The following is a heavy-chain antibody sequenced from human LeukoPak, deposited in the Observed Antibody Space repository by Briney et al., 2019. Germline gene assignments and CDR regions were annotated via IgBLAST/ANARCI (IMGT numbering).Heavy chain of an antibody. CDR2: IWYDGSNK. CDR1: GFTFSSYG. V-gene: IGHV3-33*01. D-gene: IGHD3-22*01. CDR3: ARDVYYDSSGYPDY. J-gene: IGHJ4*02. Sequence: GGSLRLSCAASGFTFSSYGMHWVRKAPGKGLEWVAVIWYDGSNKYYADSVKGRFTISRDNSKNTLYLQMNSLRAEDTAVYYCARDVYYDSSGYPDYWGQGTLVTVSS.